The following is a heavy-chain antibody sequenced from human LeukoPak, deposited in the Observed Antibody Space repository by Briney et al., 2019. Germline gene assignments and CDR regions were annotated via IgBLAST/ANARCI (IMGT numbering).Heavy chain of an antibody. V-gene: IGHV5-51*01. CDR1: GYSFTNYW. CDR3: ARLGYCSGTSCPPDY. J-gene: IGHJ4*02. Sequence: GESLKISCEGSGYSFTNYWIGWVRQMPGKGLEWMGIIYPGDSDTRYSPSFQGQVTISADKSISAAYLQWSSLKASDTAIYYCARLGYCSGTSCPPDYWGQGTLVTVSS. CDR2: IYPGDSDT. D-gene: IGHD2-2*01.